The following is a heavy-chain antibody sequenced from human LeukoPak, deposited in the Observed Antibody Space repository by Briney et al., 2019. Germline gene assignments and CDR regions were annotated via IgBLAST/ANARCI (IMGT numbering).Heavy chain of an antibody. Sequence: GESLKISCKGSGYSFTTYWIGWVRQMPGKGLEWMGVIYPGDSDTRYSPSFQGQVTISADKSISTAYPQWSSLKASDTAMYYCAAVGATHYDAFDIWGQGTMVTVSS. CDR1: GYSFTTYW. V-gene: IGHV5-51*01. D-gene: IGHD1-26*01. J-gene: IGHJ3*02. CDR2: IYPGDSDT. CDR3: AAVGATHYDAFDI.